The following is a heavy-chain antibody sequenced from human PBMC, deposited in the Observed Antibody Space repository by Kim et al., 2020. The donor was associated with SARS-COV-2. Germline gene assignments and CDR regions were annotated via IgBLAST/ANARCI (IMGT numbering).Heavy chain of an antibody. D-gene: IGHD2-2*01. J-gene: IGHJ6*03. Sequence: GGSLRLSCAASGFTFSSYSMNWVRQAPGKGLEWVSSISSSSSYIYYADSVKGRFTISRDNAKNSLYLQMNSLRAEDTAVYYCAREGPPEIVVVPAALEGYYYYYMDVWGKGTTVTVSS. V-gene: IGHV3-21*01. CDR2: ISSSSSYI. CDR1: GFTFSSYS. CDR3: AREGPPEIVVVPAALEGYYYYYMDV.